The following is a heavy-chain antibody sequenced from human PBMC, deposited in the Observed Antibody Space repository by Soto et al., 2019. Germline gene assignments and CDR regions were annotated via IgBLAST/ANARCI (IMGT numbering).Heavy chain of an antibody. CDR3: ARDPRRNSSITIFGVVIQNYFDY. CDR1: GDSVSSNSAS. D-gene: IGHD3-3*01. V-gene: IGHV6-1*01. J-gene: IGHJ4*02. CDR2: TYYRSKWYN. Sequence: PPQTLSLTCAIPGDSVSSNSASWNWIRQSPSRGLEWLGRTYYRSKWYNDYAVSVKSRITINPDTSKNQFSLQLNSVTPEDTAVYYCARDPRRNSSITIFGVVIQNYFDYWGQGTLVTVSS.